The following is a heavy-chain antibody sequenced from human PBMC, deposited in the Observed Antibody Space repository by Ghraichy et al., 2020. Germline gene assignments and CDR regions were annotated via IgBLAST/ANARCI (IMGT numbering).Heavy chain of an antibody. V-gene: IGHV3-33*01. J-gene: IGHJ4*02. CDR3: ARLGSGWSVDY. CDR2: IWYDGSNK. Sequence: GGSLILSCGASGFTFSIYGMHWVRQAPGKGLEWVAVIWYDGSNKYYAESVKGRFTISRDNSKNMLYLQMNSLRAEDTAVYYCARLGSGWSVDYWGQGTLVIASS. CDR1: GFTFSIYG. D-gene: IGHD6-19*01.